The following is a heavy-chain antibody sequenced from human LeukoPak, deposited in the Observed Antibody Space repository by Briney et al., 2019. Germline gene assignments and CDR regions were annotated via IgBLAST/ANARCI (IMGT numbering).Heavy chain of an antibody. J-gene: IGHJ4*02. CDR1: GYTFTSNC. CDR2: IYPRDGST. CDR3: ARDQEGFDD. V-gene: IGHV1-46*01. Sequence: ASVKVSCKASGYTFTSNCIHWVRQAPGQGLEWMGMIYPRDGSTSYAQKFQGRVTVTRDTSTSTVHMELSGLRSEDTAVYYCARDQEGFDDWGQGTLVTVSS.